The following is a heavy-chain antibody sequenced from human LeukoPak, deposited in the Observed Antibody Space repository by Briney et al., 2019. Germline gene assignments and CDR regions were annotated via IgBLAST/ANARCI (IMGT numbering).Heavy chain of an antibody. J-gene: IGHJ3*02. D-gene: IGHD3-3*01. CDR2: INHSGST. CDR1: GGSFSGDY. CDR3: ARGSGVTIFGVVKRENAFDI. Sequence: PSETLSLTCVVYGGSFSGDYWSWIRQPPGKGLEWIGEINHSGSTNYNPSLKSRVTISVDTSKNQFFLKLSSVTAADTAVYYCARGSGVTIFGVVKRENAFDIWGQGTMVTVSS. V-gene: IGHV4-34*01.